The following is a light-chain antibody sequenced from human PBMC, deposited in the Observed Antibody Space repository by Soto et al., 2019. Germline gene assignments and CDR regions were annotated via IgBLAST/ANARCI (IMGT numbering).Light chain of an antibody. V-gene: IGLV2-14*01. CDR2: DVS. CDR3: SSYSSSSPVV. J-gene: IGLJ2*01. CDR1: SSDVGGYNY. Sequence: QSALTQPASVSGSPGQSITISCTGTSSDVGGYNYVSWYQQHPGKAPKLMIYDVSNRPSGVSNRFSGSKSGNTASLTISGLQAEDEAAYYCSSYSSSSPVVFGGGTKLTV.